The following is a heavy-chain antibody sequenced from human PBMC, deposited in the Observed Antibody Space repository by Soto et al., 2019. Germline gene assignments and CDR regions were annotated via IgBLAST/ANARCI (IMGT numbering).Heavy chain of an antibody. V-gene: IGHV1-18*04. D-gene: IGHD3-22*01. Sequence: ASVKVSCKASGYTFTSYGISWVRQAPGQGLEWMGWISAYNGNTNYAQKLQGRVTMTTDTSTSTAYMELRSLRSDDTAVYYCAILGYDSSGYYSPDAFGIRGQVPMVT. CDR3: AILGYDSSGYYSPDAFGI. CDR1: GYTFTSYG. J-gene: IGHJ3*02. CDR2: ISAYNGNT.